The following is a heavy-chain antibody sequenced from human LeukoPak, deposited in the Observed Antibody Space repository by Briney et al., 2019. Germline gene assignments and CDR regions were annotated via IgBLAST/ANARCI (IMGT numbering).Heavy chain of an antibody. CDR3: ARANHYDSSGDYDY. V-gene: IGHV1-2*02. CDR1: GYTFTGYY. Sequence: SVKVSSKASGYTFTGYYMHWVRQAPGQGLEWMGWINPNSGGTNYAQKFQGRVTMTRDTSISTAYMELSRLRSDDTAVYYCARANHYDSSGDYDYWGQGTLVTVSS. J-gene: IGHJ4*02. D-gene: IGHD3-22*01. CDR2: INPNSGGT.